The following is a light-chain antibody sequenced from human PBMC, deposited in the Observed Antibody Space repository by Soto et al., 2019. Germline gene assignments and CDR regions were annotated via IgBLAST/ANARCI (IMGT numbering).Light chain of an antibody. Sequence: ELVFTQSPGTLSFSPGERATLSCRASQRVSSNSLAWYQQKPGQTPRLLMYGASTRATGIPDRVSGSGSGSGTDFTLTISRLEPEDFAVYYCQQYISTPWTLGQGTKVDIK. CDR3: QQYISTPWT. CDR1: QRVSSNS. J-gene: IGKJ1*01. CDR2: GAS. V-gene: IGKV3-20*01.